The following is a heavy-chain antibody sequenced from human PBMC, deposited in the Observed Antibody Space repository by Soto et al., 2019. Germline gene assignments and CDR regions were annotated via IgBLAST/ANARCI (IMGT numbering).Heavy chain of an antibody. CDR1: GGSISSGDYY. D-gene: IGHD2-2*01. CDR3: ARGVPSLYYYYGMDV. V-gene: IGHV4-30-4*01. J-gene: IGHJ6*02. Sequence: KPSETLSLTCTVSGGSISSGDYYWSWIRQPPGKGLEWIGYIYYSGSTYYNPSLKSRVTISVDTSKNQFSLKLSSVTTADTAVYYCARGVPSLYYYYGMDVWGQGTTVTVSS. CDR2: IYYSGST.